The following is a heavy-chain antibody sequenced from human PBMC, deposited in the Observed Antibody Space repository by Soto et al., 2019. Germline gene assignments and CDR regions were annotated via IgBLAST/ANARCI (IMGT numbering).Heavy chain of an antibody. J-gene: IGHJ4*02. Sequence: TLSLTCAVYGGSFSGYYWSWIRQPPGKGLEWIGEINHSGSTNYNPSLKSRVTISVDTSKNQFSLKLSSVTAADTAVYYCARGWAVTTAGNFDYWGQGTLVTVSS. CDR2: INHSGST. CDR3: ARGWAVTTAGNFDY. D-gene: IGHD4-17*01. CDR1: GGSFSGYY. V-gene: IGHV4-34*01.